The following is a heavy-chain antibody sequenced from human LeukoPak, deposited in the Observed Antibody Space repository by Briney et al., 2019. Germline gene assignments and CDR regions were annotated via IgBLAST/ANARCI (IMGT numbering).Heavy chain of an antibody. J-gene: IGHJ4*02. CDR1: GFTVSSNY. D-gene: IGHD4-17*01. CDR3: ARGVHYGDSGGGYHFDY. CDR2: IYSGGDT. Sequence: GGSLRLSCAASGFTVSSNYMSWVRQAPGKGLEWVSVIYSGGDTYYADSVKGRFTISRDTSKNTLYLQMNSLRAEDTAVYYCARGVHYGDSGGGYHFDYWGQGTLVTVSS. V-gene: IGHV3-53*01.